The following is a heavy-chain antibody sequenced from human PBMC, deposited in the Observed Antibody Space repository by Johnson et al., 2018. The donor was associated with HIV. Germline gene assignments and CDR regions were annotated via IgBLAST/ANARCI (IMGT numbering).Heavy chain of an antibody. Sequence: QVQLVESGGGLVKPGGSLRLSCAASGFTFSDYYMSWIRQAPGKGLEWVSYITGSGTVVYYADSVKGRFTISRDNSKNTLYLQMNSLRAEDTAVYYCASAGRNFWSGYDAFDIWGQGTMVTVSS. J-gene: IGHJ3*02. V-gene: IGHV3-11*01. CDR2: ITGSGTVV. CDR1: GFTFSDYY. D-gene: IGHD3-3*01. CDR3: ASAGRNFWSGYDAFDI.